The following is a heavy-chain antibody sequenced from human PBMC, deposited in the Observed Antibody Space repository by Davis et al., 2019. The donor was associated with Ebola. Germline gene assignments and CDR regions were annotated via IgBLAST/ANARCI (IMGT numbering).Heavy chain of an antibody. D-gene: IGHD2-15*01. V-gene: IGHV3-11*01. J-gene: IGHJ5*02. CDR1: GFTFQNYY. CDR2: SSSSSNTM. CDR3: ARGRSGSHLT. Sequence: GESLKISCVVSGFTFQNYYMTWIRQAPGKGLEWVASSSSSSNTMYYANSVKGRFTLSRDTAQNSLFLQMNSLGVDDTAVYYCARGRSGSHLTWGQGTLVTVSS.